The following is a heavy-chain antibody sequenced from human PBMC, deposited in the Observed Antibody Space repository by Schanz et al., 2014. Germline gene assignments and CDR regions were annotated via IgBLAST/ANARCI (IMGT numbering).Heavy chain of an antibody. Sequence: QVQLVQSGAEVKKPGASVKVSCKASGYTFTTYYIHWVRQAPGQGLEWMGKINPSSGTTRIAQNYQGRRTVTRDATTSTVNMELSSLRSEDTAVDYCARRGFCDSNSFDTWGQGTMVTVSS. CDR2: INPSSGTT. V-gene: IGHV1-46*03. J-gene: IGHJ3*02. CDR3: ARRGFCDSNSFDT. CDR1: GYTFTTYY. D-gene: IGHD3-22*01.